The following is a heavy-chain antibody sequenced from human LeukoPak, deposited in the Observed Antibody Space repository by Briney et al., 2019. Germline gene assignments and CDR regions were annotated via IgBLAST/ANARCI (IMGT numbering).Heavy chain of an antibody. CDR2: ISSNGGST. CDR1: GFTFSSYA. V-gene: IGHV3-64D*06. J-gene: IGHJ4*02. D-gene: IGHD2-15*01. Sequence: GGSLRLSCSASGFTFSSYAMHWVRQAPGEGLEYVSAISSNGGSTYYADSVKGRFTISRDNSKNTLYLQMSSLRAEDTAVYYCVRLGCSGGSCYRAGVYWGQGTLVTVSS. CDR3: VRLGCSGGSCYRAGVY.